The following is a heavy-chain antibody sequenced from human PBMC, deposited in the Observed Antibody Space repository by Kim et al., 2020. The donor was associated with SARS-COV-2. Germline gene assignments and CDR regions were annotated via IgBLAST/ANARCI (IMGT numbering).Heavy chain of an antibody. CDR1: GGTFSSYA. D-gene: IGHD3-22*01. J-gene: IGHJ4*02. V-gene: IGHV1-69*13. CDR3: ARSWLQLNYYDKLGYFDY. Sequence: SVKVSCKASGGTFSSYAISWVRQAPGQGLEWMGGIIPIFGTANYAQKFQGRVTITADESTSTAYMELSSLRSEDTAVYYCARSWLQLNYYDKLGYFDYWGQGTLVTVSS. CDR2: IIPIFGTA.